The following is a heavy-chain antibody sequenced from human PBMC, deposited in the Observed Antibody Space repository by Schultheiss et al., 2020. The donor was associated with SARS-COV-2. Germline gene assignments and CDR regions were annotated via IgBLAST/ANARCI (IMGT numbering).Heavy chain of an antibody. CDR3: ASALSYGVGATTGDAFDI. J-gene: IGHJ3*02. V-gene: IGHV1-8*01. D-gene: IGHD1-26*01. CDR2: MNPNSGNT. CDR1: GYTFTIYD. Sequence: SVKVSCKASGYTFTIYDINWVRQATGQGLEWMGWMNPNSGNTGYAQKFQGRVTITADESTSTAYMELRSLRSDDTAVYYCASALSYGVGATTGDAFDIWGQGTMVTVSS.